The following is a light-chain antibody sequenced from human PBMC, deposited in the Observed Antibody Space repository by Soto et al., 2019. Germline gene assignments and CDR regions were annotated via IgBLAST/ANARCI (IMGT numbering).Light chain of an antibody. J-gene: IGLJ2*01. CDR1: SSDVGSYNL. V-gene: IGLV2-23*03. Sequence: QSALTQPASVSGSPGQSTTISCTGTSSDVGSYNLVSWYQQHPGKAPKLMIYEGSKRPSGVSNRFSGSKSGNTASLTISGLQAEDEADYYCCSYAGSSTFEVFGGGTKVTVL. CDR3: CSYAGSSTFEV. CDR2: EGS.